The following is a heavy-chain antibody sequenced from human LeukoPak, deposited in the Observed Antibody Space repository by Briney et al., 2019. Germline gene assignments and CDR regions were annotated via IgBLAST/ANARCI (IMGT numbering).Heavy chain of an antibody. CDR1: GGTFSSYA. CDR3: ARDFYGGNSQGITY. J-gene: IGHJ4*02. V-gene: IGHV1-69*13. Sequence: SVKVSCKASGGTFSSYAISWVRQAPGQGLEWMGGIIPIFGTANYAQKFQGRVTITADESTSTAYMELSSLRSEDTAVYYCARDFYGGNSQGITYWGQGTLVTVSS. D-gene: IGHD4-23*01. CDR2: IIPIFGTA.